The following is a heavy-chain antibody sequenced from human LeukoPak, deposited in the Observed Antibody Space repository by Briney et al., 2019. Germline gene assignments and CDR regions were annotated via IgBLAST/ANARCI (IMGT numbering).Heavy chain of an antibody. CDR2: IYTSGST. V-gene: IGHV4-4*07. CDR3: ARVRARGSAPDY. D-gene: IGHD6-25*01. Sequence: SETLSLTCTVSGGSISSYYWSWIRPPAGKGLEWIGRIYTSGSTNYNPSLKSRVTMSVDTSKNQFSLKLSSVTAAGTAVYYCARVRARGSAPDYWGQGTLVTVSS. J-gene: IGHJ4*02. CDR1: GGSISSYY.